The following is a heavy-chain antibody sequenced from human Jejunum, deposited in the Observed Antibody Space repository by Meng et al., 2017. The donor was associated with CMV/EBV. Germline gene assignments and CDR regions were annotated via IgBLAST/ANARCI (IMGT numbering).Heavy chain of an antibody. D-gene: IGHD3-9*01. CDR1: TLSDYV. Sequence: TLSDYVMHWVRQAPGTGLEHVSLISSNGGSVYYADSVKGRFTISRDNSKNTLYLQMGSLRAEDMAVYYCARDGATGYFGDYFFDYWGQGTLVTVSS. J-gene: IGHJ4*02. V-gene: IGHV3-64*02. CDR3: ARDGATGYFGDYFFDY. CDR2: ISSNGGSV.